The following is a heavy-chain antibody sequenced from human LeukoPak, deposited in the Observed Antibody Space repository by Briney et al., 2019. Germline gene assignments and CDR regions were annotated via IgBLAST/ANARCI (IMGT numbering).Heavy chain of an antibody. Sequence: GGSLRLSCVASDFTLSNYWMHWVRQSPGKGLVWVSRINADGSGTTYADSVKDRFTISRDNAKNTLYLQMKSLWVEDTAVYYCVRPPRIPPGVYYGMDVWGQGTTVTIS. CDR2: INADGSGT. CDR3: VRPPRIPPGVYYGMDV. D-gene: IGHD3-10*01. J-gene: IGHJ6*02. V-gene: IGHV3-74*01. CDR1: DFTLSNYW.